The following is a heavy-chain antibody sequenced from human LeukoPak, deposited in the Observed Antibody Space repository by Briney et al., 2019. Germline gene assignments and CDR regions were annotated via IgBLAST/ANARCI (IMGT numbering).Heavy chain of an antibody. J-gene: IGHJ6*02. CDR2: INSDGSST. CDR3: ARATTYSNYGMDV. V-gene: IGHV3-74*01. Sequence: GGSLRVSCAAPGFTFSKHWKYWGPKVLGKRLLCVSRINSDGSSTRYAESVKSRFTISRDNAKNTLYLQMNSLRVEDTALHYCARATTYSNYGMDVWGQGTTVTVSS. D-gene: IGHD4-11*01. CDR1: GFTFSKHW.